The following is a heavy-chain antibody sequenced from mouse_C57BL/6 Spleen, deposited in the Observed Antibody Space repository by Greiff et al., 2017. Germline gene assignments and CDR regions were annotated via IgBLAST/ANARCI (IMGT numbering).Heavy chain of an antibody. CDR3: ARPYYGSSYYYYAMDY. V-gene: IGHV5-17*01. CDR2: ISSGSSTI. J-gene: IGHJ4*01. D-gene: IGHD1-1*01. CDR1: GFTFSDYG. Sequence: EVQRVESGGGLVKPGGSLKLSCAASGFTFSDYGMHWVRQAPEKGLEWVAYISSGSSTIYDADTVKGRVTISRGNAKNTLFLQMTSLRSEDTAMYYCARPYYGSSYYYYAMDYWGQGTSVTVSS.